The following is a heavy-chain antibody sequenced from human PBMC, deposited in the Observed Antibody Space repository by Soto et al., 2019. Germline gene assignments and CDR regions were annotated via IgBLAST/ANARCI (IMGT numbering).Heavy chain of an antibody. CDR3: ARDRSLDVHDLWSAHIRDYYYYGMDV. D-gene: IGHD3-3*01. V-gene: IGHV6-1*01. CDR1: GDSVSSNSAA. J-gene: IGHJ6*02. CDR2: TYYRSKWYN. Sequence: SQTLSLTCAISGDSVSSNSAAWNWIRQSPSRGLEWLGRTYYRSKWYNDYAVSVKSRITINPDTSKNQFSLQLNSVTPEDTAVYSCARDRSLDVHDLWSAHIRDYYYYGMDVWGQGTTVTVSS.